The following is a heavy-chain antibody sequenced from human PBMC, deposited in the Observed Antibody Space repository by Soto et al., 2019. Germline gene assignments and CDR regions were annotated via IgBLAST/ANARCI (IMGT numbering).Heavy chain of an antibody. V-gene: IGHV1-69*02. CDR3: ASGRVYYDILTGYYDAFDI. CDR1: GGTFSSYT. Sequence: QVQLVQSGAEVQKPGSSVKVSCKASGGTFSSYTISWVRQAPGQGLEWMGRIIPILGIANYAQKLQGRVTITADKSTSTAYMELSSLRSEDTAVYYCASGRVYYDILTGYYDAFDIWGQGTMVTVSS. D-gene: IGHD3-9*01. CDR2: IIPILGIA. J-gene: IGHJ3*02.